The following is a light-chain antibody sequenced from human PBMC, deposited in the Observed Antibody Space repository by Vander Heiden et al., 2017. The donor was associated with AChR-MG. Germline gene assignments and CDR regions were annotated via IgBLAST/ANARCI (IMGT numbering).Light chain of an antibody. J-gene: IGLJ3*02. CDR2: QDT. Sequence: SYVLTHPPPVSVSPGQTASIPCSGDNLGNKYACWYQQKPGQSPVLVIYQDTKRPSGSPERFSGSNSGNTATLTISGTQAVDEADYYCQAWDSKTAVFGGGTQLTVL. CDR3: QAWDSKTAV. CDR1: NLGNKY. V-gene: IGLV3-1*01.